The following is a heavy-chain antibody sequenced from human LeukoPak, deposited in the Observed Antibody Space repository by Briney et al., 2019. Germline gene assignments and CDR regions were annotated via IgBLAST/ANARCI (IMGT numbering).Heavy chain of an antibody. CDR3: AKGVYYDSSGYIDY. CDR2: ISWNSGSI. CDR1: GFTFSNYA. Sequence: GGTLRLSCAASGFTFSNYAMNWVRQTPGKGLEWVSGISWNSGSIGYADSVKGRFTISRDNAKNSLYLQMNSLRAEDMALYYCAKGVYYDSSGYIDYWGQGTLVTVSS. D-gene: IGHD3-22*01. J-gene: IGHJ4*02. V-gene: IGHV3-9*03.